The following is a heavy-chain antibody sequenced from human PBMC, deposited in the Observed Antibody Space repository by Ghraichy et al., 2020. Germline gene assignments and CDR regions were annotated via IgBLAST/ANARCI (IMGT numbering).Heavy chain of an antibody. V-gene: IGHV3-49*03. CDR2: IRSKAYGGTT. D-gene: IGHD2-15*01. Sequence: GGSLRLSCTASGFTFGDYAMSWFRQAPGKGLEWVGFIRSKAYGGTTEYAASVKGRFTISRDDSKSIAYLQMNSLKTEDTAVYYCTRSSRHCSGGCCYSMRRWNYGMDVWGQGTTVTVSS. J-gene: IGHJ6*02. CDR1: GFTFGDYA. CDR3: TRSSRHCSGGCCYSMRRWNYGMDV.